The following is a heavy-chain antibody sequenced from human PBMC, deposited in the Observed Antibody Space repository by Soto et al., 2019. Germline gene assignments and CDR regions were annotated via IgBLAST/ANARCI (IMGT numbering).Heavy chain of an antibody. V-gene: IGHV3-23*01. CDR3: ARESSSASPNFFDY. Sequence: GGSLRLSCAASEFTFSTYAMSWVRQAPGKGLEWVSAISGSGGSTYYADSVKGRFTISRDHAKNSLELQMNSLRADDTALYYCARESSSASPNFFDYWGRGTQVTVSS. CDR2: ISGSGGST. D-gene: IGHD6-6*01. CDR1: EFTFSTYA. J-gene: IGHJ4*02.